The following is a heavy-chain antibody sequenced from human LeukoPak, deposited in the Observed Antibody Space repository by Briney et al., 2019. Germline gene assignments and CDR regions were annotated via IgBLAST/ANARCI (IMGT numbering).Heavy chain of an antibody. V-gene: IGHV3-30-3*01. CDR3: ARDLESYYMDV. Sequence: GGSLRLSCAASGFTFSSYAMHWVRQAPGKGLEWVAVISYDGSNKYYADSVKGRFTISRDNSKNTLYLQMNSLRAEDTAVYYCARDLESYYMDVWGKGTTVTVSS. CDR2: ISYDGSNK. CDR1: GFTFSSYA. D-gene: IGHD3-3*01. J-gene: IGHJ6*03.